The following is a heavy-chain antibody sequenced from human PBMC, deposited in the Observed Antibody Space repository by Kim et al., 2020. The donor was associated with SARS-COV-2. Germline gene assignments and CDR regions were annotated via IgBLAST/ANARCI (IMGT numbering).Heavy chain of an antibody. CDR1: GGSISSSNW. CDR3: AFRIVGAKPLDY. J-gene: IGHJ4*02. D-gene: IGHD1-26*01. Sequence: SETLSLTCAVSGGSISSSNWWSWVRQPPGKGLEWIGEVYHSGSTNYNPSLKSRVTISVDKSKNQFSLKLSSVTAADTAVYYCAFRIVGAKPLDYWGQGTLVTVSS. V-gene: IGHV4-4*02. CDR2: VYHSGST.